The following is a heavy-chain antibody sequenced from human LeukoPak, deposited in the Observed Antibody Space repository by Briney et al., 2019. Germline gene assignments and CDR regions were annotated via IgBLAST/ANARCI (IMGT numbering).Heavy chain of an antibody. J-gene: IGHJ5*02. D-gene: IGHD6-19*01. Sequence: PGGSLRLSCAASGFTVSSNYMSWVRQAPGKGLEWVSVIYSGGSTYYADSVKGRFTISRDNSKNTLYLQMNSLRAEDTAVYYCARTAVARLVWFDPWGQGTLVTVSS. V-gene: IGHV3-53*01. CDR2: IYSGGST. CDR3: ARTAVARLVWFDP. CDR1: GFTVSSNY.